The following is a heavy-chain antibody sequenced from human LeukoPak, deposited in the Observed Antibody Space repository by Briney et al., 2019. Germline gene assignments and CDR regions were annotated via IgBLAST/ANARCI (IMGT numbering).Heavy chain of an antibody. Sequence: SETLSLTCAVYGGSFSGYYWSWIRQPPGKGLEWIGEINHSGSTNYNPSLKSRVTISVDTSKNQFSLKLSSVTAADTAVYYCAKGAPRYYYDSKAKSSAFDIWGQGTMVTVSS. CDR2: INHSGST. CDR1: GGSFSGYY. CDR3: AKGAPRYYYDSKAKSSAFDI. D-gene: IGHD3-22*01. J-gene: IGHJ3*02. V-gene: IGHV4-34*01.